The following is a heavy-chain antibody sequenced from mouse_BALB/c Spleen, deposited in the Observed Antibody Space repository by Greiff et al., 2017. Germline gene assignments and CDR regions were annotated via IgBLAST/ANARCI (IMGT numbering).Heavy chain of an antibody. CDR3: ARGYGNYPYWYFDV. CDR2: ISSGGSYT. V-gene: IGHV5-9-3*01. CDR1: GFTFSSYA. D-gene: IGHD2-1*01. Sequence: EVQGVESGGGLVKPGGSLKLSCAASGFTFSSYAMSWVRQTPEKRLEWVATISSGGSYTYYPDSVKGRFTISRDNAKNTLYLQMSSLRSEDTAMYYCARGYGNYPYWYFDVWGAGTTVTVSS. J-gene: IGHJ1*01.